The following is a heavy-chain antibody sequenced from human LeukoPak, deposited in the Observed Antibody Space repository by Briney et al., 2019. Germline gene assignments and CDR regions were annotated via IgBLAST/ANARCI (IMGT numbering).Heavy chain of an antibody. CDR2: IRAHNGNP. V-gene: IGHV1-18*04. CDR3: ARLAYGANFIDY. D-gene: IGHD4/OR15-4a*01. CDR1: AYTFTGYY. Sequence: ASGTVSLTASAYTFTGYYMYLMRHRPGQGLEWMGLIRAHNGNPNYAQKLQGRVTITTDTTKTTAYMEMRSLRSDATAVYYSARLAYGANFIDYWGQGTPVTVSS. J-gene: IGHJ4*02.